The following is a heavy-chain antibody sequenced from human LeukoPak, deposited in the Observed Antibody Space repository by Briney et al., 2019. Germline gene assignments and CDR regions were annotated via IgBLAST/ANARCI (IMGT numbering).Heavy chain of an antibody. J-gene: IGHJ6*02. Sequence: PGGSLRLSCAASGFTFSSYNMNWVRQAPGKGLEWVSIIYSGGNTYYADSVKGRFTISRDNSRDTLYLQMNSLRAEDSAVYYCARDKYSSSWHYYGMDVWGQGTTVTVSS. V-gene: IGHV3-53*01. CDR1: GFTFSSYN. D-gene: IGHD6-13*01. CDR3: ARDKYSSSWHYYGMDV. CDR2: IYSGGNT.